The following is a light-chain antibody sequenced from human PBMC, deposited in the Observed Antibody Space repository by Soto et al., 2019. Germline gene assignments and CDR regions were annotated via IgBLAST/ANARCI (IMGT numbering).Light chain of an antibody. Sequence: DIQMTQSPSTLSAYVGDRVTITCRASESISSWLAWYQQKPGKAPKLLIYKASSLESGVPSRFRGSGSGTEFTLTISSLQPDDFATYYCQQYNSYSWTFGQGTKVEIK. J-gene: IGKJ1*01. CDR1: ESISSW. CDR2: KAS. V-gene: IGKV1-5*03. CDR3: QQYNSYSWT.